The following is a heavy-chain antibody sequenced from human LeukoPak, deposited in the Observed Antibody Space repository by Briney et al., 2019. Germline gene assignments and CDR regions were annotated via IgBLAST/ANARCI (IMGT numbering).Heavy chain of an antibody. CDR1: GDSVSSNSAA. D-gene: IGHD3-10*01. CDR2: TYYRSKWYN. V-gene: IGHV6-1*01. Sequence: SQTLSLTCAISGDSVSSNSAAWNWIRQSPARGIEWLGRTYYRSKWYNDYAVSVKGRITINADTSMNHFSLQLNSATPEDTAVYYCARDLSGRFDPWGQETLVTVSS. J-gene: IGHJ5*02. CDR3: ARDLSGRFDP.